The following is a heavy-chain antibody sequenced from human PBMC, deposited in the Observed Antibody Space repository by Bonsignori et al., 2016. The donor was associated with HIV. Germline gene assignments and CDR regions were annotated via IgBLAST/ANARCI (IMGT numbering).Heavy chain of an antibody. J-gene: IGHJ3*02. CDR3: ARGPTLTVRAFDI. Sequence: WIRQPPGKGLEWVSYISSSSSTIYYADSVKGRFTISRDNAKNSLYLQMNSLRDEDTAVYYCARGPTLTVRAFDIWGQGTMVTVSS. V-gene: IGHV3-48*02. D-gene: IGHD3-9*01. CDR2: ISSSSSTI.